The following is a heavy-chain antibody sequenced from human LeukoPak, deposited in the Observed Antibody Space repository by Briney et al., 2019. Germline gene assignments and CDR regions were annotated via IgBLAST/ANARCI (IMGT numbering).Heavy chain of an antibody. CDR1: GFTFSSYG. J-gene: IGHJ6*03. D-gene: IGHD6-6*01. V-gene: IGHV3-30*18. Sequence: LRLSCAASGFTFSSYGMHWVRQAPGKGLEWVAVISYDGSNKYYADSVKGRFTISRDNSKNTLYLQMNSLRAEDTAVYYCAKSGRSSSSRTQYYYYYMDVWGKGTTVTVSS. CDR3: AKSGRSSSSRTQYYYYYMDV. CDR2: ISYDGSNK.